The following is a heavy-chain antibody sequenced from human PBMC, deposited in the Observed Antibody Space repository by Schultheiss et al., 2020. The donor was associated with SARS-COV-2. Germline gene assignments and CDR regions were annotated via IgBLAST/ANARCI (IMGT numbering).Heavy chain of an antibody. CDR1: GFTFSSYA. D-gene: IGHD6-13*01. V-gene: IGHV3-23*01. Sequence: GGSLRLSCAASGFTFSSYAMSWVRQAPGKGLEWVSAISGSGGSTYYADSVKGRFTISRDNSKNTLYLQMNSLRAEDTAVYYCAREGVSSWYGPVDYWGQGTLVTVSS. CDR2: ISGSGGST. CDR3: AREGVSSWYGPVDY. J-gene: IGHJ4*02.